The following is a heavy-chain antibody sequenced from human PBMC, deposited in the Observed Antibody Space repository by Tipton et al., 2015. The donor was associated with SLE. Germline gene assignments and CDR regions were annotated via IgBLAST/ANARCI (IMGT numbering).Heavy chain of an antibody. CDR2: IYYSGST. Sequence: TLSLTCVVSGYSISSGYYWGCIRQPPGKGLEWIGSIYYSGSTHYNPSLRSRVTISVDTSKNQFSLKLSSVTAADTAVYYCARGKGLIAVAGSGDYWGQGTLVTVSS. CDR1: GYSISSGYY. CDR3: ARGKGLIAVAGSGDY. J-gene: IGHJ4*02. D-gene: IGHD6-19*01. V-gene: IGHV4-38-2*01.